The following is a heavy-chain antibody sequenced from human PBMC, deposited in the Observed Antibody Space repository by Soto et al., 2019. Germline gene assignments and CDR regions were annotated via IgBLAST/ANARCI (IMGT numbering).Heavy chain of an antibody. D-gene: IGHD5-12*01. V-gene: IGHV4-4*07. Sequence: SETLSLTCTVSGASISGFYWSWIRKSAGKGLEWIGRIYATGTTDYNPSLKSRVMMSVNPSKNQFSLSLTSVTAADTARYFGVGYTASHNWFDPWGQGTLVTVSS. CDR3: VGYTASHNWFDP. CDR1: GASISGFY. CDR2: IYATGTT. J-gene: IGHJ5*02.